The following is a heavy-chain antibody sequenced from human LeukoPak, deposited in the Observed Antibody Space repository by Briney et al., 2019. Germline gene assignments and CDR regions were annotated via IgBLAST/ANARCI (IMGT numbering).Heavy chain of an antibody. CDR3: AKLPLDVVVVAATTSRFDP. J-gene: IGHJ5*02. CDR1: GFTFSSYA. CDR2: ISGSGGST. V-gene: IGHV3-23*01. Sequence: GGSLRLSCAASGFTFSSYAMSWVRQAPGKGLEWVSAISGSGGSTYYADSVKGRFTISRDNSKNTLYLQMNSLRAEDTAVYYCAKLPLDVVVVAATTSRFDPWGQGTLVTVSS. D-gene: IGHD2-15*01.